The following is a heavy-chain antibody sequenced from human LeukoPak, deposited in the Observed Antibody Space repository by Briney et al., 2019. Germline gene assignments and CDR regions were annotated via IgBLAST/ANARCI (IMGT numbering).Heavy chain of an antibody. CDR1: GGSISSSNW. J-gene: IGHJ6*03. CDR3: ARRGSGYYYYYYMDV. V-gene: IGHV4-4*02. D-gene: IGHD2-15*01. Sequence: SGTLSLTCAVSGGSISSSNWWSWVRQPPGKGLEWIGEIYHSGSTNYNPSLKSRVTISVDKSKNQFSLKLSSVTAADTAVYYCARRGSGYYYYYYMDVWGKGTTVTISS. CDR2: IYHSGST.